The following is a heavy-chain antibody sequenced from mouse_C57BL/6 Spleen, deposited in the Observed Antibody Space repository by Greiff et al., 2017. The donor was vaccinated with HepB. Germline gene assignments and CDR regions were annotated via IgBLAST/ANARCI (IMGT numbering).Heavy chain of an antibody. Sequence: VQLKESGAELVRPGSSVKMSCKTSGYTFTSYGINWVKQRPGQGLEWIGYIYIGNGYTEYNEKFKGKATLTSDTSSSTAYMQLSSLTSEDSAIYFCARSPYYYGSSLGYFDYWGQGTTLTVSS. J-gene: IGHJ2*01. CDR1: GYTFTSYG. V-gene: IGHV1-58*01. CDR2: IYIGNGYT. CDR3: ARSPYYYGSSLGYFDY. D-gene: IGHD1-1*01.